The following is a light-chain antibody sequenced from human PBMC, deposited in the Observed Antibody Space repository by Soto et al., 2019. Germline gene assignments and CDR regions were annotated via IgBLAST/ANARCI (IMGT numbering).Light chain of an antibody. CDR3: AAWDDSLKGVV. CDR2: SNT. Sequence: QSALTQPPSASGTPGQRVAISCSGSNSNVGSNTVSWYQQLPGTAPKLLLYSNTQRPSGVPGRFSGSESGTSASLAISGLQSEDEADYYCAAWDDSLKGVVFGGGTKVTVL. V-gene: IGLV1-44*01. J-gene: IGLJ2*01. CDR1: NSNVGSNT.